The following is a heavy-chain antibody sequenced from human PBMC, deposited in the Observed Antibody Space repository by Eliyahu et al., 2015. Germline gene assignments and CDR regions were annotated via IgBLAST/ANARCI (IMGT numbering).Heavy chain of an antibody. CDR3: ARGVVVAAN. CDR2: INPNSGGT. Sequence: QVQLVQSGAEVKKPGAXGKVSCKAXGYTFTGYSMHWVRQAPGQGLEWMGWINPNSGGTNYAQKFQGRVTMTRDTSISTASMELSGLKSDDTAVYYCARGVVVAANWGQGTLVTVSS. J-gene: IGHJ4*02. CDR1: GYTFTGYS. V-gene: IGHV1-2*02. D-gene: IGHD2-15*01.